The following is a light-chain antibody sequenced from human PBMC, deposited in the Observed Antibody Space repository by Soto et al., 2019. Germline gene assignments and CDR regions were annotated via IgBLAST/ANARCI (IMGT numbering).Light chain of an antibody. CDR3: RLYEGGAHVV. CDR2: DIN. J-gene: IGLJ1*01. CDR1: SGDVGGDNF. Sequence: QSALPQPPSASGSPGQSVTISCTGTSGDVGGDNFVSWYQQNPGKAPKLMIYDINKKASGVPARFSGSKSGDTAALTLSGLQPEDEADYYCRLYEGGAHVVFGAGTKLTVL. V-gene: IGLV2-8*01.